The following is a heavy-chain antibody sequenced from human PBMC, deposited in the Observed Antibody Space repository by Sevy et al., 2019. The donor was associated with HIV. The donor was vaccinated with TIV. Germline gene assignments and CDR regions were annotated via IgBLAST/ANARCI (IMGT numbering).Heavy chain of an antibody. CDR1: GFTFSSYA. J-gene: IGHJ6*02. CDR3: ARVNCSGGSCYYYYGMDV. CDR2: ISYDGSNK. Sequence: GGSLRLSCAASGFTFSSYAMHWVRQAPGKGLEWVAVISYDGSNKYYADSVKGRFTISRDNSKNTLYLQMNSLRAEDTAVYYCARVNCSGGSCYYYYGMDVWGPGTTVTVSS. V-gene: IGHV3-30*14. D-gene: IGHD2-15*01.